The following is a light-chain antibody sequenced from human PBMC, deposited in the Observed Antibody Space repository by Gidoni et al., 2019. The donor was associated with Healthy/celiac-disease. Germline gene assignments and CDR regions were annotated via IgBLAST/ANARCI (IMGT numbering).Light chain of an antibody. V-gene: IGLV2-14*03. CDR1: SSDVGGYNY. CDR2: DVS. CDR3: SSYTSSSTL. Sequence: QPALTQPASVSGSPGQSITISCTGTSSDVGGYNYVSWYQQHPGKAPKLMIYDVSNRPSGVSNRFSGSKSGNTASLTISGLQAEDEADYYGSSYTSSSTLFGGGTKLTVL. J-gene: IGLJ2*01.